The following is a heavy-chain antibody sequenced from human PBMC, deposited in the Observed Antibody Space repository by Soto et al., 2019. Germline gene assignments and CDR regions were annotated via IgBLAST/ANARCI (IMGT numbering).Heavy chain of an antibody. CDR2: IYYSGST. J-gene: IGHJ6*02. D-gene: IGHD1-7*01. V-gene: IGHV4-59*01. Sequence: PSETLSLTCTVSGGSISSYYWSWIRQPPGKGLEWIGYIYYSGSTNYNPSLKSRVTISVDTSKNQFSLKLSSVTAADTAVYYCARDSAKFPNWNYFNGRYYYGMDVWGQGTTVTVSS. CDR3: ARDSAKFPNWNYFNGRYYYGMDV. CDR1: GGSISSYY.